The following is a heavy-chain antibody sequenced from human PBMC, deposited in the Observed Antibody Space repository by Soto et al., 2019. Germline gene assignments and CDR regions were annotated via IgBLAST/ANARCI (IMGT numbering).Heavy chain of an antibody. V-gene: IGHV4-39*01. Sequence: PSETLSLTCTVSGGSISSSSYYWGWIRQPPGKGLEWIGSIYYSGSTYYNPSLKSRVTISVDTSKNQFSLKLSSVTAADTAVYYCARHVGGGSADLDYWGQGTLVTVSS. CDR3: ARHVGGGSADLDY. J-gene: IGHJ4*02. D-gene: IGHD3-16*01. CDR2: IYYSGST. CDR1: GGSISSSSYY.